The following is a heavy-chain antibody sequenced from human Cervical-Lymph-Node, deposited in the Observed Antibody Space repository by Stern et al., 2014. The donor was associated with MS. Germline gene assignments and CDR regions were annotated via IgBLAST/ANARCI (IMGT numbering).Heavy chain of an antibody. J-gene: IGHJ4*02. CDR2: IFPRDSNT. CDR1: GYLFDDYW. CDR3: ARSPATPSGYDRFDY. Sequence: VQLGQSGAEVKKPGESLKISCEASGYLFDDYWIGWVRQMSGRGLELVAIIFPRDSNTRYSPSVQGQVTISADKSISTAYLQWCSLKASDPAMYYCARSPATPSGYDRFDYWGQGALVTVSS. V-gene: IGHV5-51*03. D-gene: IGHD5-12*01.